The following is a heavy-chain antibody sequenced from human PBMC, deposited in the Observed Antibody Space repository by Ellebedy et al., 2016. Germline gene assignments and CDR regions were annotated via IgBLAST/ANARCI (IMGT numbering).Heavy chain of an antibody. D-gene: IGHD2-21*02. Sequence: SETLSLXXAVYGGSFSGYYWSWIRQPPGKGLEWIGEINHSGSTNYNPSLKSRVTISVDTSKNQFSLKLSSVTAADTAVYYCVTSGGDHYYDYWGQGTLVTVSS. CDR3: VTSGGDHYYDY. V-gene: IGHV4-34*01. J-gene: IGHJ4*02. CDR2: INHSGST. CDR1: GGSFSGYY.